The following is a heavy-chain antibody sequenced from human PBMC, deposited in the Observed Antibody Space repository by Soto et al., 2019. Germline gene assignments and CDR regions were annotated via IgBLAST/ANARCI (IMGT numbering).Heavy chain of an antibody. CDR2: IAPGGTP. J-gene: IGHJ3*01. V-gene: IGHV3-13*05. Sequence: EVHLEESGGGLVQPGGSLRLSCAASGFIFSNFDMHWVRQATGKSPEWVSGIAPGGTPYYPDSVKGRFTITRDNAKGSLDLQMNSLRDGDTAVYYCARGLPCNGDNCWPNTAFHVCGQGTRVTVSS. D-gene: IGHD2-15*01. CDR1: GFIFSNFD. CDR3: ARGLPCNGDNCWPNTAFHV.